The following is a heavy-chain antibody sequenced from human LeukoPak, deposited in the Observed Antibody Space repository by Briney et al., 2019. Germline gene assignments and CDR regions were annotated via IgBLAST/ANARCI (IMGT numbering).Heavy chain of an antibody. CDR1: GGSISSGDDY. J-gene: IGHJ4*02. V-gene: IGHV4-30-4*01. Sequence: PSQTLSLTCTVSGGSISSGDDYWSWIRQPPGKGLEWIGYIYYSGTTYYNPSLKSRASISVDTSKNQFSLKLSSVTAADTALYFCARLVGYCSRGSCYHFDYWGQGSLVTVSS. CDR2: IYYSGTT. CDR3: ARLVGYCSRGSCYHFDY. D-gene: IGHD2-15*01.